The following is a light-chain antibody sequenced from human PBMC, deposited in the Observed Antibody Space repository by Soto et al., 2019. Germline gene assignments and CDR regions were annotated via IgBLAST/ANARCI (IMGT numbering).Light chain of an antibody. V-gene: IGKV3-20*01. Sequence: EIVLTQSPGTLSLSPGERATLSCRASQSVISSYLAWYQQKPGQAPRLLLYGASSSATGIPDRFSGSGSWKNFTLTISRLEPEDFAVYYCQQYDSSPLTFGGGTKVEIK. CDR2: GAS. CDR1: QSVISSY. CDR3: QQYDSSPLT. J-gene: IGKJ4*01.